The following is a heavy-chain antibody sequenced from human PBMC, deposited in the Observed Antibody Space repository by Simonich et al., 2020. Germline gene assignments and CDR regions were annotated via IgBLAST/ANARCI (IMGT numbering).Heavy chain of an antibody. CDR1: GYTFTGYY. D-gene: IGHD1-1*01. V-gene: IGHV1-2*02. J-gene: IGHJ4*02. CDR2: NNHNSGGT. CDR3: ASSKRGYNWNDFDY. Sequence: QVQLVQSGAEVKKPGASVKVSCKASGYTFTGYYMHWVRQAPGKGLEWVGGNNHNSGGTNYAQKFQGRVTMTRDTSISTAYMELSRLRSDDTAVYYCASSKRGYNWNDFDYWGQGTLVTVSS.